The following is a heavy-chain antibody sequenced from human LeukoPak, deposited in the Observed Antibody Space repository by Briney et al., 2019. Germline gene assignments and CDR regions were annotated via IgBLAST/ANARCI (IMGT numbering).Heavy chain of an antibody. CDR2: IYPRDSDT. D-gene: IGHD3-10*01. V-gene: IGHV5-51*01. CDR1: GYIFTNYW. CDR3: ARTYYYGSGGQYYFDY. Sequence: GESLKISCKASGYIFTNYWIGWVRQMPGKGLEWMGIIYPRDSDTRYSPSFQGQVTISADKSISTIYLQWSSLKASDTAMYYCARTYYYGSGGQYYFDYWGQGTLVTVSS. J-gene: IGHJ4*02.